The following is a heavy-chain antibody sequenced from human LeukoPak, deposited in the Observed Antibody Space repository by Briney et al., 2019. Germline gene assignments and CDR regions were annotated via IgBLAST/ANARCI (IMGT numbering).Heavy chain of an antibody. V-gene: IGHV3-23*01. CDR1: GLMFSTYA. CDR2: ISGSGGNT. CDR3: ASSLPNGESLYHHGVDV. J-gene: IGHJ6*02. Sequence: GGSLRLACAASGLMFSTYAMTWVRQAPGKGLEWVSAISGSGGNTYYADSVKGRFTISRDNSKNTVYLQMSSLRAEGTAVYYCASSLPNGESLYHHGVDVWGQGTTVTVSS. D-gene: IGHD4-17*01.